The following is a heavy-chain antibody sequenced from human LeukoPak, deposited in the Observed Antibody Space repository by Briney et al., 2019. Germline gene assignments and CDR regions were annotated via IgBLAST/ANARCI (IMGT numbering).Heavy chain of an antibody. D-gene: IGHD4-23*01. Sequence: GGSLRLSCAASGFTFSIYEMNWVRQAPGKGLEWVSHISGSGRTMYYADSVKGRFTISRDNAKNSLSLQMNSLRAEDTAVYYCAKDDYDGGKDFDYWGQGTLVTVSS. CDR1: GFTFSIYE. CDR3: AKDDYDGGKDFDY. V-gene: IGHV3-48*03. J-gene: IGHJ4*02. CDR2: ISGSGRTM.